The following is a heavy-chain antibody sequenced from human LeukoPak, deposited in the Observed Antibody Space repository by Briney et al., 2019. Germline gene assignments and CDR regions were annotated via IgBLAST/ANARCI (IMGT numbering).Heavy chain of an antibody. CDR1: GYTFTGYY. D-gene: IGHD4-11*01. J-gene: IGHJ3*01. Sequence: ASVKVSCKASGYTFTGYYIHWVRQAPGQGLEWMGWINPNINGTNYAQKFQGRVTMTADPSTSTVYMVLGSLRSEDTAVYYCAREGVLQAFDVWGHGTMVTVSS. V-gene: IGHV1-2*02. CDR3: AREGVLQAFDV. CDR2: INPNINGT.